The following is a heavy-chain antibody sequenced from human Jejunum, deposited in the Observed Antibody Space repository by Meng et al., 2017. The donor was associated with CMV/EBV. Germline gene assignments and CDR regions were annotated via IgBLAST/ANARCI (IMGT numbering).Heavy chain of an antibody. D-gene: IGHD3-3*01. J-gene: IGHJ3*02. V-gene: IGHV4-59*01. CDR1: SIHDYY. CDR3: ARGDFWSGFYPRAVDI. CDR2: ISYSGNP. Sequence: SIHDYYWTWIRPPPGKGLEWVGYISYSGNPDYHPSLKSRLTISVDTSKNHFSLKLSSATAADTAVYYCARGDFWSGFYPRAVDIWGQGTMVTVSS.